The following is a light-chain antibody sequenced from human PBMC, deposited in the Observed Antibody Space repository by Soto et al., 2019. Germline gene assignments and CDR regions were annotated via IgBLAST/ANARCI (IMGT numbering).Light chain of an antibody. V-gene: IGKV1-5*03. CDR2: ETS. CDR3: QHYNSYSEA. J-gene: IGKJ1*01. Sequence: IHMSQSPSTLSASLPYRFTMTGRASRSLTRWLAWYQQKPGKAPKLLIYETSILQSGVPSRFSGSGSGTDFTLTISSLQPDDFATYYCQHYNSYSEAFGQGTKVDI. CDR1: RSLTRW.